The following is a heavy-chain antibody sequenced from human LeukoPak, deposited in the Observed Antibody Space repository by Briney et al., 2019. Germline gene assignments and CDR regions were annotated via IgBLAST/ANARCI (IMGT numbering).Heavy chain of an antibody. V-gene: IGHV4-59*08. J-gene: IGHJ2*01. CDR1: GGSISSYY. Sequence: SETLSLTCTVSGGSISSYYWSWIRQPPGKGLEWIGYIYYSGSTNYNPSLKSRVTISVDTSKNQLSLKLTSVTAADTALYYCARQIVVVLQIDLWGRGTLVTVSS. D-gene: IGHD3-22*01. CDR2: IYYSGST. CDR3: ARQIVVVLQIDL.